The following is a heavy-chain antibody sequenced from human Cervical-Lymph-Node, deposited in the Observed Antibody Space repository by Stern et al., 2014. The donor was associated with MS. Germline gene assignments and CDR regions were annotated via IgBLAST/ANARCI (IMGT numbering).Heavy chain of an antibody. CDR3: VRDQGGIADS. CDR2: IIPLFGTT. V-gene: IGHV1-69*01. D-gene: IGHD6-13*01. Sequence: VQLVQSGAEVKKPGSSMKVSCKASGGSFSSIDISWVRQAPGQGLEWLGGIIPLFGTTNYAQKVQGRVTIVADESTNTVNMELSSLRSEDTAVYYCVRDQGGIADSWGQGTLVTVSS. J-gene: IGHJ5*01. CDR1: GGSFSSID.